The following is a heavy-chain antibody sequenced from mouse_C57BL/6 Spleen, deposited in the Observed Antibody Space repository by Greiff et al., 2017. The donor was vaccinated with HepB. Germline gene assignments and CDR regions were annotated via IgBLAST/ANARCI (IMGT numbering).Heavy chain of an antibody. Sequence: QVQLQQSGAELARPGASVKMSCKASGYTFTSYTMHWVKQRPGQGLEWIGYINPSSGYTKYNQKFKDKATLTADKSTSTAYMQLSSLTSEDAAVYYYARSMSTREFYAMDYWGQGTSVTVSS. V-gene: IGHV1-4*01. CDR3: ARSMSTREFYAMDY. CDR1: GYTFTSYT. CDR2: INPSSGYT. J-gene: IGHJ4*01. D-gene: IGHD2-3*01.